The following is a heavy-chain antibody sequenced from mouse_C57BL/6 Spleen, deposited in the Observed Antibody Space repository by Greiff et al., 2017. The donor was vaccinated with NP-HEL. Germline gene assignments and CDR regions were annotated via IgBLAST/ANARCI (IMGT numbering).Heavy chain of an antibody. Sequence: QVQLKQPGAELVMPGASVKLSCKASGYTFTSYWMHWVKQRPGQGLEWIGEIDPSDSYTNYNQKFKGKSTLTVAKSSSTAYMQLSSLTSEDSAVYYCATEGYWGQGTTLTVSS. CDR1: GYTFTSYW. J-gene: IGHJ2*01. V-gene: IGHV1-69*01. CDR3: ATEGY. CDR2: IDPSDSYT.